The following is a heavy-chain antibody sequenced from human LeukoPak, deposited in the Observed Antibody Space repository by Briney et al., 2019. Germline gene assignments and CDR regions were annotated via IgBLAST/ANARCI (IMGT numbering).Heavy chain of an antibody. Sequence: GGSLRLSCAASGFTFSSYGMHWVRQAPGKGLEWVAFIRYDGSNKYYADSVKGRFTISRDNSKNTLYLQMNSLRAEDTAVYYCAKDKSIVGATIHDYWGQGTLVTVSS. V-gene: IGHV3-30*02. CDR3: AKDKSIVGATIHDY. CDR1: GFTFSSYG. J-gene: IGHJ4*02. CDR2: IRYDGSNK. D-gene: IGHD1-26*01.